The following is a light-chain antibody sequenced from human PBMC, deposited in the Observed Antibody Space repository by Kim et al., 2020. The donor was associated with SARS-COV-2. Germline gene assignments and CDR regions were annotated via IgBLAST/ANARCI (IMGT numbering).Light chain of an antibody. V-gene: IGLV6-57*02. CDR1: NGSIARDY. CDR2: ADN. CDR3: HSYDRDSHV. J-gene: IGLJ1*01. Sequence: GKTVPSSCTGGNGSIARDYVQWYQQAPGSAPATVIYADNERPSGVPDRFSGSSDASSNSASLTISGLKTEDEADSYCHSYDRDSHVFGTGTKVTVL.